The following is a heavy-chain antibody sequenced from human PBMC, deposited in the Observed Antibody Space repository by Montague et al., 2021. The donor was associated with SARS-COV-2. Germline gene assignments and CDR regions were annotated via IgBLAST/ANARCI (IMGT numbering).Heavy chain of an antibody. V-gene: IGHV4-59*01. Sequence: SETLSLTCTVSVGSISNYYWTWIRQPPGKGLEWIGYIYDSGSANYNPSLKSRSTISVDTSNNQFSLSLSSVTAADTAVYYCARAYCGGDCHVGPWGQGILVTVSS. CDR3: ARAYCGGDCHVGP. D-gene: IGHD2-21*02. CDR2: IYDSGSA. J-gene: IGHJ5*02. CDR1: VGSISNYY.